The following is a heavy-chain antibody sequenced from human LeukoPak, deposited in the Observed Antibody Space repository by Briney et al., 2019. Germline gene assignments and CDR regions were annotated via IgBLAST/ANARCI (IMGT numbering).Heavy chain of an antibody. CDR1: GGTFSSYA. J-gene: IGHJ4*02. CDR2: IIPIFGTA. D-gene: IGHD2-15*01. CDR3: ARGGYCSGGSCYYY. Sequence: ASVKVSCKASGGTFSSYAISWVRQAPGQGLEWMGGIIPIFGTANYAQKFQSRVTITADESTSTAYMELSSLRSEDTAVYYCARGGYCSGGSCYYYWGQGTLVTVSS. V-gene: IGHV1-69*13.